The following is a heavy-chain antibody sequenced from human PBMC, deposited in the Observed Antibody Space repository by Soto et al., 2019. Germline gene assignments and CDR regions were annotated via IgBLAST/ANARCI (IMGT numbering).Heavy chain of an antibody. CDR3: ARNAGYYRGRQFDY. CDR1: GFSLGTTGMR. J-gene: IGHJ4*02. V-gene: IGHV2-70*04. CDR2: IDWDDDK. Sequence: SGPTLVNPTQTLTLTCTFSGFSLGTTGMRVSWIRQPPGKALEWLARIDWDDDKFYSTSLKTRLTISKDTSKNQVVLRMTNMDPADTATYYCARNAGYYRGRQFDYWGQGTLVTVSS. D-gene: IGHD3-10*01.